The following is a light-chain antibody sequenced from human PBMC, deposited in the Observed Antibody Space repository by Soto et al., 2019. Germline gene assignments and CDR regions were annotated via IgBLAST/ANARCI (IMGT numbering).Light chain of an antibody. CDR1: QSVRSSY. Sequence: EIVLTKSPGTLSLSPGERATLSCSASQSVRSSYLAWYQQKPGQAPRLLIYGSSSRATGIPDRFSSSGSGTDFTLTISRLEREDFAVYYCKQYSSPTLAFGQRTMVQI. CDR2: GSS. V-gene: IGKV3-20*01. CDR3: KQYSSPTLA. J-gene: IGKJ1*01.